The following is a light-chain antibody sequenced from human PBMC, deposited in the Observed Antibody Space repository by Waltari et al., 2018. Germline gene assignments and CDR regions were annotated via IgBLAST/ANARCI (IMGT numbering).Light chain of an antibody. CDR2: DVN. Sequence: QSALTQPRSVSGSPGQSVTISCSGTSSDVGGYHYVAWYQHHPGKAPRLMISDVNKRPSGVPDRFSGSKSGNTASLTISGLQAEDEADYFCCSYAGTFSLLFGGGTKVTVL. V-gene: IGLV2-11*01. J-gene: IGLJ2*01. CDR3: CSYAGTFSLL. CDR1: SSDVGGYHY.